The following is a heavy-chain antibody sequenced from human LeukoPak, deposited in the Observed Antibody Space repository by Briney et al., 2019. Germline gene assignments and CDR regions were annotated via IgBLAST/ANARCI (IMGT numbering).Heavy chain of an antibody. CDR1: GYTFTSYY. D-gene: IGHD3-10*01. Sequence: ASVKVSCKASGYTFTSYYMHWVRQAPGQGLEWMGIINPSGGSTSYAQKFQGRVTMTRDTSTSTVYMELSSLRSEDTAVYYCARVPQYGSGSYWGAFDIWGQGTMVTVSS. CDR3: ARVPQYGSGSYWGAFDI. CDR2: INPSGGST. V-gene: IGHV1-46*01. J-gene: IGHJ3*02.